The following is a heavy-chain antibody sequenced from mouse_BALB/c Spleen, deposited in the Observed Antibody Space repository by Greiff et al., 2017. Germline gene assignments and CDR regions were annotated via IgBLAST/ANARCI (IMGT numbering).Heavy chain of an antibody. CDR3: TSLYYGYAWFAY. CDR2: IRLKSNNYAT. D-gene: IGHD2-2*01. J-gene: IGHJ3*01. CDR1: GFTFSNYW. V-gene: IGHV6-6*02. Sequence: EVQLVESGGGLVQPGGSMKLSCVASGFTFSNYWMNWVRQSPEKGLEWVAEIRLKSNNYATHYAESVKGRFTISRDDSKSSVYLQMNNLRAEDTGIYYCTSLYYGYAWFAYWGQGTLVTVSA.